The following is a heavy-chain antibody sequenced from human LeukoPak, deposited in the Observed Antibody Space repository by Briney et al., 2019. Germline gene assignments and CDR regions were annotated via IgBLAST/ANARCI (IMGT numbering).Heavy chain of an antibody. V-gene: IGHV4-31*03. D-gene: IGHD5-18*01. Sequence: PSETLSLTCTVSGGSISSGGYYWSWIRQHPGKGLEWIGYIYYSGSTYYNPSLKSRVTISVDTSKNQFSLKLSSVTAADTAVYYCARVDTAMADFDYWGQGTLVTVSS. J-gene: IGHJ4*02. CDR2: IYYSGST. CDR1: GGSISSGGYY. CDR3: ARVDTAMADFDY.